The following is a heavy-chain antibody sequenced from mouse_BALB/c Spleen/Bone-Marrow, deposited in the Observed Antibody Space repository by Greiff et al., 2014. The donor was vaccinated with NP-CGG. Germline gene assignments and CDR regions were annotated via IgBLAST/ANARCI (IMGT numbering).Heavy chain of an antibody. D-gene: IGHD2-10*02. CDR3: ARNPYGNYAMDY. J-gene: IGHJ4*01. Sequence: QVQLKESGPGLVAPSQSLSITCTVSEFSLTTYGVHWVRQPPGKGLEWLVVIWSDGNTTYNSALKSRLSISKDNSKSQVFLKMNSLQTDDTAMYYCARNPYGNYAMDYWGQGTSVTVSS. V-gene: IGHV2-6*02. CDR2: IWSDGNT. CDR1: EFSLTTYG.